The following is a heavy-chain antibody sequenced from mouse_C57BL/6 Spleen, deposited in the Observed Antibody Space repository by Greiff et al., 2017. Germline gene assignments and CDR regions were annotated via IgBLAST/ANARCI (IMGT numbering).Heavy chain of an antibody. Sequence: QVQLKQPGAELVRPGTSVKLSCKASGYTFTSYWMHWVKQRPGQGLEWIGVIDPSDSYTNYNQKFKGKATLTVDTSSSTAYMQLSSLTSEDSAVYYCARSQYYGSSYGFAYWGQGTLVTVSA. D-gene: IGHD1-1*01. CDR1: GYTFTSYW. CDR3: ARSQYYGSSYGFAY. CDR2: IDPSDSYT. J-gene: IGHJ3*01. V-gene: IGHV1-59*01.